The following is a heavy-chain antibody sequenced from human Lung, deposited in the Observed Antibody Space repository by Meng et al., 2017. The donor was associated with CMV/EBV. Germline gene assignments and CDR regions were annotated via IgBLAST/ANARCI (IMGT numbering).Heavy chain of an antibody. CDR2: IDHSGNNK. V-gene: IGHV3-23*05. J-gene: IGHJ4*02. D-gene: IGHD6-13*01. CDR1: GITLNDFA. CDR3: ATDVGNPSRFAF. Sequence: GGSLRLXCTAPGITLNDFALAWVRQAPGGGLEWVSTIDHSGNNKHYAESVKDRFIISRDHSKSTLYLQMTALRAEDTALYYCATDVGNPSRFAFWGQGTLVTVSS.